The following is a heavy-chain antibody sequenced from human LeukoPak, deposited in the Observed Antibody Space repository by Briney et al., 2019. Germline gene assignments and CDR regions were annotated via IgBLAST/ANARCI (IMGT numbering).Heavy chain of an antibody. CDR1: GFTFSSYG. V-gene: IGHV3-33*01. J-gene: IGHJ3*02. CDR3: ARTDYGDPFDI. Sequence: GGSLRLSCAASGFTFSSYGMHWVRQAPGKGLEWVAVIWYDGSKKYYADSVKGRFTISRDNSKNTLYLQMNSLRAEDTAVYYCARTDYGDPFDIWGQGTLVTVSS. D-gene: IGHD4-17*01. CDR2: IWYDGSKK.